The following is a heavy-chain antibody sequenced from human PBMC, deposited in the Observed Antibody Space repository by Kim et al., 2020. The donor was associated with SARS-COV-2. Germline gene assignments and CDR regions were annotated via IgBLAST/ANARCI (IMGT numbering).Heavy chain of an antibody. D-gene: IGHD2-21*02. CDR3: AKDAGAILPYYGLDV. CDR2: INWYRSIV. J-gene: IGHJ6*02. Sequence: EWVSTINWYRSIVACAYSAKGRFTISRDNANNSLYLQMSNLGPEDTALYFCAKDAGAILPYYGLDVWGQGTTVTVSS. V-gene: IGHV3-9*01.